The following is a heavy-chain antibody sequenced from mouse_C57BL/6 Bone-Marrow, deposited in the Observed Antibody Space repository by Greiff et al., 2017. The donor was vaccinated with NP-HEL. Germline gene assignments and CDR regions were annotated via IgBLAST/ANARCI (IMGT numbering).Heavy chain of an antibody. CDR1: GFTFSSYA. CDR2: ISDGGSYT. D-gene: IGHD1-2*01. J-gene: IGHJ2*01. V-gene: IGHV5-4*01. Sequence: EVNVVESGGGLVKPGGSLKLSCAASGFTFSSYAMSWVRQTPEKRLEWVATISDGGSYTYYPDNVKGRFTISRDNAKNNLYLQMSHLKSEDTAMYYCARDPLRRAVSFDYWGQGTTLTVSS. CDR3: ARDPLRRAVSFDY.